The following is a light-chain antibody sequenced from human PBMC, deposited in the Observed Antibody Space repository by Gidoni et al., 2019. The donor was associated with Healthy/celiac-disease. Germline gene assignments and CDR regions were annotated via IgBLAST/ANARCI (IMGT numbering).Light chain of an antibody. CDR2: AAS. V-gene: IGKV1-39*01. CDR3: QQSYSTPLT. Sequence: DIQMTQSPSSLSASVGDRVTITCRASQSISSYLNWYQQKPGKAPKLLIYAASSLQSGVPSRFSGSGSGTDFTLTISSLQPEDFATYYCQQSYSTPLTCXPXTKVDIK. J-gene: IGKJ3*01. CDR1: QSISSY.